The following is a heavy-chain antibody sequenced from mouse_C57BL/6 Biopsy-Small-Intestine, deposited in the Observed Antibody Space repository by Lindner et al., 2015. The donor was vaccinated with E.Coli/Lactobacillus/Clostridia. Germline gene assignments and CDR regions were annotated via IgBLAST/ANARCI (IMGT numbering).Heavy chain of an antibody. CDR1: GFSFNTYA. CDR3: VSLSPSYAMDY. J-gene: IGHJ4*01. V-gene: IGHV10-1*01. D-gene: IGHD6-2*01. CDR2: IRSKSNNYAT. Sequence: VQLQESGGGLVQPKGSLKLSCAASGFSFNTYAMNWVRQAPGKGLEWVARIRSKSNNYATYYADSVKDRFTISRDDSESMLYLQMNNLKTEDTAMYYCVSLSPSYAMDYWGQGTSVTVSS.